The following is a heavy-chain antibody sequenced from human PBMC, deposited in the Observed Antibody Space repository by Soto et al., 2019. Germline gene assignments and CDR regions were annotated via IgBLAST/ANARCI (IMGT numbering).Heavy chain of an antibody. CDR1: GGAISSCDYY. CDR3: ARGSPLRGWLPVDFDY. D-gene: IGHD5-12*01. CDR2: IYYSGST. Sequence: SETLSLTCTVSGGAISSCDYYWIWIRQPPGKGLEWIGYIYYSGSTYYNPSLKSRVTISVDTSKNQFSLKLSSVTAADTAVYYCARGSPLRGWLPVDFDYWGQGTLVTVSS. V-gene: IGHV4-30-4*02. J-gene: IGHJ4*02.